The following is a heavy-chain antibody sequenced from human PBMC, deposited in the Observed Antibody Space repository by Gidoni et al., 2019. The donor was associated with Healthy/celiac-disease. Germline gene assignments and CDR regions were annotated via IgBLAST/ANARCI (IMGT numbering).Heavy chain of an antibody. D-gene: IGHD3-16*02. Sequence: EVQLVESGGGLVQPGRSLRLSCAAHGFTFDDYAMHWVRQAPGKGLEWVSGISWNSGSIGYADSLKGRFTISRDNAKNSLYLQMNSLRAEDTALYYCAKGPEGSLDYWGQGTLVTVSS. CDR1: GFTFDDYA. CDR3: AKGPEGSLDY. J-gene: IGHJ4*02. V-gene: IGHV3-9*01. CDR2: ISWNSGSI.